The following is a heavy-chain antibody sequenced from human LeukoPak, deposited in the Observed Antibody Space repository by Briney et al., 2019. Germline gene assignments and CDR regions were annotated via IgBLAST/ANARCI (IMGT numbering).Heavy chain of an antibody. CDR3: ARGGSDYGDYVGAFDI. V-gene: IGHV1-46*01. Sequence: GASVRVCCKASGYTFTSYYMHWVRQAPGQGLEWMGIISPSGGSTSYAQKFQGRVTMTRDTSTSTVYMELSSLRSEDTAVYYCARGGSDYGDYVGAFDIWGQGTMVTVSS. CDR1: GYTFTSYY. CDR2: ISPSGGST. J-gene: IGHJ3*02. D-gene: IGHD4-17*01.